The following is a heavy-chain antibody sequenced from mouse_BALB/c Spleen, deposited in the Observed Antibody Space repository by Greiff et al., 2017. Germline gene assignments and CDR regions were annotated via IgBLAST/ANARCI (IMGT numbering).Heavy chain of an antibody. J-gene: IGHJ3*01. Sequence: EVKLMESGPDLVKSSQSLSLTCTVTGYSITSGYSWHWIRQFPGNKLEWTGYIHYSGSINYNPSLKSRISITRDTSKNQFFLQLNSVTTEDTATYYGARGNYGSSHAWFAYWGEGTLVTVSA. CDR2: IHYSGSI. CDR1: GYSITSGYS. D-gene: IGHD1-1*01. CDR3: ARGNYGSSHAWFAY. V-gene: IGHV3-1*02.